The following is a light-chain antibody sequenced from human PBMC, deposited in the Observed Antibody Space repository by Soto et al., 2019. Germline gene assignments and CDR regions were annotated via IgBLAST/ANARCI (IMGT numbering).Light chain of an antibody. CDR1: QDISTY. V-gene: IGKV1-33*01. J-gene: IGKJ2*01. CDR3: QQYDNLPT. Sequence: DIQMTQSPSSLSASVGDRLTITCQASQDISTYLNWYQQKPGKAPKLLISDASKLEPGVPSRFSGSGSGTHFTFIITSLQPEVIATYYCQQYDNLPTFGQGTKVDIK. CDR2: DAS.